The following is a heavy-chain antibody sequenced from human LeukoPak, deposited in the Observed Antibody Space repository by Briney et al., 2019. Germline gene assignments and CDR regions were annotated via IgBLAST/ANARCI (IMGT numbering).Heavy chain of an antibody. CDR2: INHSGST. CDR1: GGSISSGGYY. Sequence: SETLSLTCTVSGGSISSGGYYWSWIRQPPGKGLEWIGEINHSGSTNYNPSLKSRVTISVDTSKNQFSLKLSPVTAADTAVYYCARDGNSVLDYWGQGTLVTVSS. D-gene: IGHD4-23*01. CDR3: ARDGNSVLDY. V-gene: IGHV4-39*07. J-gene: IGHJ4*02.